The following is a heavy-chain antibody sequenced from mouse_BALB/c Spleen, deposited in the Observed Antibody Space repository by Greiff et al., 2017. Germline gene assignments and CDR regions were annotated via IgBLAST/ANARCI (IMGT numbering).Heavy chain of an antibody. CDR3: SRPIITTATSWFAY. Sequence: EVKLMESGGGLVQPGGSRKLSCAASGFTFSSFGMYWVRQAPEKGLEWVAYISSGSSTIYYADTVKGRFTISRDNPKNTLFLQMTSLRSEDTAMYYCSRPIITTATSWFAYWGQGTLVTVSA. J-gene: IGHJ3*01. D-gene: IGHD1-2*01. CDR1: GFTFSSFG. CDR2: ISSGSSTI. V-gene: IGHV5-17*02.